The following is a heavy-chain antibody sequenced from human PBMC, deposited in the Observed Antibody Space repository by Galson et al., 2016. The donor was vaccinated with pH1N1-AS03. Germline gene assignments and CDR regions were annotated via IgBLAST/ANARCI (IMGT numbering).Heavy chain of an antibody. D-gene: IGHD4-17*01. CDR2: ISGTGGSP. CDR3: VRGGLGQVYGLDA. J-gene: IGHJ5*02. V-gene: IGHV3-23*01. Sequence: LRLSCAASGLTFSNLWMHWVRQGPGKGLVWVAEISGTGGSPFYADSVKGRVTISRDNSKNTVYLQMTSLRAEDTAVYKCVRGGLGQVYGLDAWGPGTLVTVSS. CDR1: GLTFSNLW.